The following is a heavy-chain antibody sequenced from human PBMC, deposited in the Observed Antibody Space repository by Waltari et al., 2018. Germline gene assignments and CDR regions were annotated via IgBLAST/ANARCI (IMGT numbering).Heavy chain of an antibody. D-gene: IGHD6-13*01. CDR2: ISSTSRDI. J-gene: IGHJ6*02. CDR1: GVTFNTYT. V-gene: IGHV3-21*02. Sequence: EVQLVESGGGLVKPGGSLRLSCAASGVTFNTYTMNWVRQAPGKGREWVSYISSTSRDIYYADSVKGRFTISRDNAKSSLYLQLNSLRAEDTAVYYCAGGYSSYYGMDVWGQGTTVTVSS. CDR3: AGGYSSYYGMDV.